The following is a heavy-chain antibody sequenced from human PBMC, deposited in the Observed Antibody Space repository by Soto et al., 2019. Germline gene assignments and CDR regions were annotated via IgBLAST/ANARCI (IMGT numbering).Heavy chain of an antibody. V-gene: IGHV3-73*02. Sequence: EVQLVESGGGLVQPGGSLKLSCVASGFTFSDSAMHWVRQASGKGLEWVGRIRSKVNTYATAYAASVKGRFTISRDDSMNTAYLQMNRLKTEDTAVYYCTRRRDWTAMDPLDYWGQGTLVTVSS. D-gene: IGHD5-18*01. J-gene: IGHJ4*02. CDR2: IRSKVNTYAT. CDR3: TRRRDWTAMDPLDY. CDR1: GFTFSDSA.